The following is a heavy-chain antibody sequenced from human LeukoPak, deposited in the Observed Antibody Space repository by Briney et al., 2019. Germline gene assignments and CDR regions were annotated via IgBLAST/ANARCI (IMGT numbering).Heavy chain of an antibody. D-gene: IGHD3-22*01. J-gene: IGHJ4*02. Sequence: PGGSLRLSCAASGFTFSSYSMNWVRQAPGKGLAWVSSISSSSSYIYYADSVKGRFTIPRDNAKNSLYLQMNSLRAEDTAVYYCAREKGPYYDSSGYYYITYFDYWGQGTLVTVSS. V-gene: IGHV3-21*01. CDR1: GFTFSSYS. CDR3: AREKGPYYDSSGYYYITYFDY. CDR2: ISSSSSYI.